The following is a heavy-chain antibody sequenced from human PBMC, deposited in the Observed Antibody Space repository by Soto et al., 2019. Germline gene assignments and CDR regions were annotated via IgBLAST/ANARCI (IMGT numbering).Heavy chain of an antibody. CDR3: AALVVAAIYDY. D-gene: IGHD2-15*01. J-gene: IGHJ4*02. Sequence: EVQLLESGGGLVQPGGSLRLSCAASGFTFSSSAMTWVRQAPGKGLEWVSSIRDSGGYTPYAGSVKGRFTISRDNSKHTLYLKMNGLRFEDTAVYYCAALVVAAIYDYWGQGTLVTVSS. CDR1: GFTFSSSA. CDR2: IRDSGGYT. V-gene: IGHV3-23*01.